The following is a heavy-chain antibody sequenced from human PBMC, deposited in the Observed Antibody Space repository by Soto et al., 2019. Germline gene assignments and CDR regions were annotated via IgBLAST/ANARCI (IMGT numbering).Heavy chain of an antibody. Sequence: GGSLRHSCAASGGTFISHAMSWVRQATGKGLEWVSAISGSGGSTYYADSVKGRFTISRDNSKNTLYLQMNSLRAEDTAVYYCAKDNKVAATWYYYGMDVWGQGTTVTVSS. CDR3: AKDNKVAATWYYYGMDV. CDR2: ISGSGGST. CDR1: GGTFISHA. J-gene: IGHJ6*02. V-gene: IGHV3-23*01. D-gene: IGHD2-15*01.